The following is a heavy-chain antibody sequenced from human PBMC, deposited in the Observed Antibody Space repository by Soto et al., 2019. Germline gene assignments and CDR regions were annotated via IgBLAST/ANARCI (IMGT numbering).Heavy chain of an antibody. CDR1: GYTFTSYY. D-gene: IGHD3-3*01. CDR2: INPSGGST. V-gene: IGHV1-46*03. J-gene: IGHJ3*02. CDR3: AREGDHYDFWSGYYKEGAFDI. Sequence: GASVKVSCKASGYTFTSYYMHWVRQAPGQGLEWMGIINPSGGSTSYAQKFQGRVTMTRDTSTSTVYMELSSLRSEDTAVYYCAREGDHYDFWSGYYKEGAFDIWGQGTMVTVS.